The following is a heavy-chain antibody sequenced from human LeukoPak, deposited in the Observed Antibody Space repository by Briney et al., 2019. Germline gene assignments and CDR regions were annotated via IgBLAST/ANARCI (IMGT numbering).Heavy chain of an antibody. D-gene: IGHD4-17*01. Sequence: PSETLSFTCTVSGGSISSYYWSWIRQPPGKGLEWIGYIYYSGSTNYNPSLKSRVTISVDTSKNQFSLKLSSVTAADTAVYYCARDLLRGWFDPWGQGTLVTVSS. CDR1: GGSISSYY. CDR2: IYYSGST. V-gene: IGHV4-59*01. CDR3: ARDLLRGWFDP. J-gene: IGHJ5*02.